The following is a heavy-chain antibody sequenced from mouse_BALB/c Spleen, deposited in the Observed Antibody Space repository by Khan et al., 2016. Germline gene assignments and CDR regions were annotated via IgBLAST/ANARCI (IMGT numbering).Heavy chain of an antibody. CDR2: IIYSGST. J-gene: IGHJ1*01. CDR3: ARGDWYFYV. V-gene: IGHV3-2*02. CDR1: GYSITSDYA. Sequence: EVQLQESGPGLVKPSQSLSLTCTVTGYSITSDYAWSLIRQFPGNKLELMGYIIYSGSTSYNPSLKSRVSIVRDTSMNQFFLQLNSVTTEDIATYCCARGDWYFYVWGAETTVTVSS.